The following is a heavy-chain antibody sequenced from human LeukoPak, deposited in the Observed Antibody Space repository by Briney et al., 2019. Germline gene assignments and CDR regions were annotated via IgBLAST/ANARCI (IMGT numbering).Heavy chain of an antibody. Sequence: GGSLRLSCADSGFTFSSYWMHWVRQAPGKGLVWVSRINSDGSSTSYADSVKGRFTISRDNAKITLYLQMNSLRVEDTAVYYCARARIRYGSGSYDFGPWGQGTLVTVSS. J-gene: IGHJ5*02. CDR3: ARARIRYGSGSYDFGP. D-gene: IGHD3-10*01. CDR1: GFTFSSYW. V-gene: IGHV3-74*01. CDR2: INSDGSST.